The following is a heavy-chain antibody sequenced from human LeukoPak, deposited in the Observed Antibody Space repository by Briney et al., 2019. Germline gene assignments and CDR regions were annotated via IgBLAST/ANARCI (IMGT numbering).Heavy chain of an antibody. Sequence: PGGSLRLSCAASGFTFSSYEMNWVRQAPGKGLEWVSYISSSGSTIYYADSVKGRFTISRDNAKNSLYLQMNSLRAEDTAVYYCAKDGGYYDSSGYSLTYYYYYMDVWGKGTTVTVSS. CDR2: ISSSGSTI. J-gene: IGHJ6*03. CDR3: AKDGGYYDSSGYSLTYYYYYMDV. V-gene: IGHV3-48*03. D-gene: IGHD3-22*01. CDR1: GFTFSSYE.